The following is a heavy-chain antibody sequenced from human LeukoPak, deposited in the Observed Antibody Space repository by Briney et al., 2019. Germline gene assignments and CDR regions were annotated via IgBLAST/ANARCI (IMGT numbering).Heavy chain of an antibody. CDR2: ISSRSSHM. D-gene: IGHD1-26*01. J-gene: IGHJ1*01. Sequence: GGSLRLSCAASGFTFNSYSMYWVRQAPGKGLEWVSSISSRSSHMFYADSVKGRFSISRDNANDSLYLQMSSLRADDTAVYYCVRDSGSSYGYYFLHWGQGTLVTVSS. CDR1: GFTFNSYS. CDR3: VRDSGSSYGYYFLH. V-gene: IGHV3-21*01.